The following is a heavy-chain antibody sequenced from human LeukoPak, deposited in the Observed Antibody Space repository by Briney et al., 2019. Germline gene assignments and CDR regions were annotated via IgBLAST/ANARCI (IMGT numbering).Heavy chain of an antibody. CDR3: ARHESEIQADDAFDI. Sequence: GESLKISCKGSGYSFTSYWIGWVRQMPGKGLEWMGIIYPGDSDTRYSPSFQGQVTISADKSISTAYLQWSSLKASDTAMYYCARHESEIQADDAFDIWGQGTMVTVSS. CDR2: IYPGDSDT. J-gene: IGHJ3*02. V-gene: IGHV5-51*01. D-gene: IGHD5-18*01. CDR1: GYSFTSYW.